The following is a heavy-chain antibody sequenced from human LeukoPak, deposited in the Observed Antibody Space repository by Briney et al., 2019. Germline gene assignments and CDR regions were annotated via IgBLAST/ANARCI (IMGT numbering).Heavy chain of an antibody. J-gene: IGHJ4*02. CDR2: ISRGGNSK. CDR1: GFRFSDYY. CDR3: ARDQFLDS. V-gene: IGHV3-11*01. Sequence: GGSLRLSCAASGFRFSDYYMSWIRQAPGKGLEWVSSISRGGNSKYSADSVKGRFTISRDNAKNSLGPQMDSLRPEDTAVYYCARDQFLDSWGQGTLVTVSS.